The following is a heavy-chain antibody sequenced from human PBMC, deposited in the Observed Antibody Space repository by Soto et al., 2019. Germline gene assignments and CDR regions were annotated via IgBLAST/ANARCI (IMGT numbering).Heavy chain of an antibody. CDR3: ARCIAAAGYYYYDGMDV. V-gene: IGHV5-51*01. CDR2: IYPGDSDT. Sequence: PGESLKISCKGSGYSFTSYWIGWVRQMPGKGLEWMGIIYPGDSDTRYSPSFQGQVTISADKSISTAYLRWSSLKASDTAMYYCARCIAAAGYYYYDGMDVWGQGTTVTVSS. D-gene: IGHD6-13*01. CDR1: GYSFTSYW. J-gene: IGHJ6*02.